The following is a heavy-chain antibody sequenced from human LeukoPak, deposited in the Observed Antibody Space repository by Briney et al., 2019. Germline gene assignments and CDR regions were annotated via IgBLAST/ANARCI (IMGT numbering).Heavy chain of an antibody. V-gene: IGHV1-2*02. D-gene: IGHD4-17*01. CDR2: INPKRGVT. J-gene: IGHJ3*01. CDR3: ARERNYGDYGNAFDV. CDR1: GYTFTDYY. Sequence: GASVKVSCKASGYTFTDYYIHSMRQAPGQGLEWMGWINPKRGVTTYAQKFQGRVTMTRDTSITTAYMELTRLRSDDTTIYYCARERNYGDYGNAFDVWGQGTKVTVSS.